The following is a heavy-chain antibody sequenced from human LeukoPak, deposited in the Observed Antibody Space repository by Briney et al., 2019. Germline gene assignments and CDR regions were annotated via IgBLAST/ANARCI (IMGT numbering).Heavy chain of an antibody. CDR3: ARESDRVRSSLDV. Sequence: ASVKVSCKASGYTFTNYEINWVRQGTGQGLEWLGWMNPSSGNTGYAQKFQGRVTMTRDTSISTAYMELSSLRSEDTAVYYCARESDRVRSSLDVWGQGTTVTVSS. CDR2: MNPSSGNT. V-gene: IGHV1-8*01. J-gene: IGHJ6*02. D-gene: IGHD1-1*01. CDR1: GYTFTNYE.